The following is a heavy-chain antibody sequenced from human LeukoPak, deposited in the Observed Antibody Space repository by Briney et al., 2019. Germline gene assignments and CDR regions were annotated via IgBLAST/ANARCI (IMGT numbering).Heavy chain of an antibody. CDR3: ARDATGLYFDY. Sequence: GGSLRLSCAASGFTFSSYSMNWVRQAPGKGLEWVSSISSSSSYIYYADSVKGRFTISRDNAKNSLYLQMNSLRAEDTAVYYCARDATGLYFDYWGQGTLVTASS. J-gene: IGHJ4*02. D-gene: IGHD1-26*01. CDR1: GFTFSSYS. CDR2: ISSSSSYI. V-gene: IGHV3-21*01.